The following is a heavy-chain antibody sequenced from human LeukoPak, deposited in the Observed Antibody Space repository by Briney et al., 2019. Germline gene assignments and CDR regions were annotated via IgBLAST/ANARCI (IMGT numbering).Heavy chain of an antibody. CDR2: ISSSSSYI. Sequence: PGGSLRLSCAASGFSFSSYRMNWVRQAPGKGLEWVSSISSSSSYIYYADSVKGRFTISRDNAKNSLYLLMNSLRAEDTAVYYCARDDCSSTSCYKEGDFDYWGQGTLVTVSS. CDR1: GFSFSSYR. V-gene: IGHV3-21*01. D-gene: IGHD2-2*02. CDR3: ARDDCSSTSCYKEGDFDY. J-gene: IGHJ4*02.